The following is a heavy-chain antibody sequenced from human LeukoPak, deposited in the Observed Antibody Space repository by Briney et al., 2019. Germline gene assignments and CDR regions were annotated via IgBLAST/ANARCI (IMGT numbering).Heavy chain of an antibody. J-gene: IGHJ4*02. CDR2: IKQDGSEK. D-gene: IGHD4-23*01. CDR1: GFTFSSYW. CDR3: ARGPAATVVILFDY. Sequence: GGSLRLSCAASGFTFSSYWMSWVRQAPGEGLEWVASIKQDGSEKYYVDSVKGRFTISRDNAKNSLYLQMNSLRAEDTAVYYCARGPAATVVILFDYWGQGTLVTVSS. V-gene: IGHV3-7*01.